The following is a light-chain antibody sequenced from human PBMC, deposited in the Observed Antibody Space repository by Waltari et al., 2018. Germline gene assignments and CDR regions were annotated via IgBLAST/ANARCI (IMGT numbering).Light chain of an antibody. J-gene: IGKJ1*01. CDR3: LQCNDYRWS. Sequence: DIQMTQSPSSLSASVGDRVTITCRASRGIRNELAWDQQKPGKAPERLIYAVSSLQSGVPSRFSGSGSGTEFTLTISSLQTDELATYYCLQCNDYRWSFGQGTKVEVK. CDR1: RGIRNE. V-gene: IGKV1-17*01. CDR2: AVS.